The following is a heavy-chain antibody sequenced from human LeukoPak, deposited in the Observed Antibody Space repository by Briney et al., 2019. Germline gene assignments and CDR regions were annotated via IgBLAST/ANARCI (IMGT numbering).Heavy chain of an antibody. D-gene: IGHD3-3*01. CDR1: GYTFTGYY. CDR3: ARVLPNNWFDP. V-gene: IGHV1-2*02. Sequence: ASVTVSCKASGYTFTGYYMHWLRQAPGQGLEWMGWINPNSGGTNYAQRFQGRVTMTRDTSISTAYMELSRLRSDDTAVYFCARVLPNNWFDPWGQGTLVTVSS. J-gene: IGHJ5*02. CDR2: INPNSGGT.